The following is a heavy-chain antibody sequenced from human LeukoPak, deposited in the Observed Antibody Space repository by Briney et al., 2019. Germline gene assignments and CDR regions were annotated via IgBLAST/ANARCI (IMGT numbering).Heavy chain of an antibody. J-gene: IGHJ5*02. CDR3: AKVVGELSLWNWFDP. D-gene: IGHD3-16*02. Sequence: GGSLRLSCAAPGFPFNSYWMTWVRQAPGKGLEWVANIKEDGSEKYYVDSVKGRFAISRDNSKNTLYLQMNSLRAEDTAVYYCAKVVGELSLWNWFDPWGQGTLVTVSS. V-gene: IGHV3-7*01. CDR2: IKEDGSEK. CDR1: GFPFNSYW.